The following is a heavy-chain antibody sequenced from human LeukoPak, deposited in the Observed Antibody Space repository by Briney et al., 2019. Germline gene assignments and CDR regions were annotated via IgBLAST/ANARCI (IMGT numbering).Heavy chain of an antibody. D-gene: IGHD2-8*01. CDR1: GFTFSSYA. CDR2: ISGSGDST. Sequence: GGSLRLSCAASGFTFSSYAMSWVRQAPGKGLEWVSAISGSGDSTYYADSVKGRFTISRDNSKNTLYLQMNSLRAEDTAVYYCAKNRRDGDYYYYYGMDVWGQGTTVTVSS. CDR3: AKNRRDGDYYYYYGMDV. V-gene: IGHV3-23*01. J-gene: IGHJ6*02.